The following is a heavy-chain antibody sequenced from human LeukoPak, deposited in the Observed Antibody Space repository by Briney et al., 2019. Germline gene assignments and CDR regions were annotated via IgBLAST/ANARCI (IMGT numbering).Heavy chain of an antibody. CDR2: ISDSGDYT. Sequence: GGSLRLSCAGSGFTFSSYAMSWVRQAPGKGLEWVSAISDSGDYTYYADSVKGRFTISRDNSKNTLYLHVNSLRAEDTAVYYCARALYDFWSGYYIANYMDVWGKGTPVTVSS. CDR3: ARALYDFWSGYYIANYMDV. J-gene: IGHJ6*03. D-gene: IGHD3-3*01. V-gene: IGHV3-23*01. CDR1: GFTFSSYA.